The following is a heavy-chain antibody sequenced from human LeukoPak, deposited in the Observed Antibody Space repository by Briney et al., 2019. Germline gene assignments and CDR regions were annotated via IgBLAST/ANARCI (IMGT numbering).Heavy chain of an antibody. CDR2: INPNSGGT. V-gene: IGHV1-2*02. CDR1: GYTFTGYY. CDR3: ARDWISGTFDAFDM. J-gene: IGHJ3*02. Sequence: ASVKVSRKASGYTFTGYYIHWVRQAPGQGLEWLGWINPNSGGTNYPQKFQGRVTMTRDTSISTAHMELSRLRSDDTAVYYCARDWISGTFDAFDMWGQGTKVTVSS. D-gene: IGHD2/OR15-2a*01.